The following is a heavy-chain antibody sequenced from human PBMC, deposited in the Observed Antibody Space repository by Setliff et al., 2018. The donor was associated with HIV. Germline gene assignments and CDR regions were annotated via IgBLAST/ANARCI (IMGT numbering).Heavy chain of an antibody. CDR2: INHSGST. V-gene: IGHV4-34*01. CDR1: GESFTDHF. J-gene: IGHJ6*03. D-gene: IGHD5-18*01. Sequence: PSETLSLTCAVYGESFTDHFWTWIRQSPGKGLEWLGEINHSGSTNQNPSLKSRFNLSVDTSKNQFSLRMNSVTAADTAVYYCARGRKVKRDTYYDYFYMDVWSRGTAVTVSS. CDR3: ARGRKVKRDTYYDYFYMDV.